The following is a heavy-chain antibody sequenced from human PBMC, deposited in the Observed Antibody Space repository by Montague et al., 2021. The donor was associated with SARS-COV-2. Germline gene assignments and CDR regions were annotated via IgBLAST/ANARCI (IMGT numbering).Heavy chain of an antibody. CDR1: GGSISSGSYY. J-gene: IGHJ3*02. Sequence: TLSLTCTVSGGSISSGSYYWSWIRQPAGKGLEWIGRTYTSGSTNYNPSLKSRVTISVDTSKNQFSLKLSSVTAADTAVYYCARASAGYDSSGYYADRSAFDIWGQGTMVTVSS. V-gene: IGHV4-61*02. CDR2: TYTSGST. D-gene: IGHD3-22*01. CDR3: ARASAGYDSSGYYADRSAFDI.